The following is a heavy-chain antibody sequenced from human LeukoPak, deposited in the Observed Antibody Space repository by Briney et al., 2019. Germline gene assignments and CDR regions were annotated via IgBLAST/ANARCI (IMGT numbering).Heavy chain of an antibody. Sequence: GASVKVSCKASGYTFTSYGISWVRQAPGQGLEWMGWISAYNGNTNYAQKLQGRVTMTTDTSTSTAYMELRSLRSDDTAVYYCARDYPTVGAVARRGFDYWGQGTLVTVSS. CDR1: GYTFTSYG. D-gene: IGHD6-19*01. J-gene: IGHJ4*02. V-gene: IGHV1-18*01. CDR2: ISAYNGNT. CDR3: ARDYPTVGAVARRGFDY.